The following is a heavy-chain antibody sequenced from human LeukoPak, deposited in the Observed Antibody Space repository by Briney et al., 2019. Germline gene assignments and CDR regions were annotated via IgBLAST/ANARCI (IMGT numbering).Heavy chain of an antibody. Sequence: NPSETLSLTCAVPGGSFSGYYWNWIRQPPGKGLGWIGEINHSGSTNYNPSLKSRVTISVDTSKNQFSLKLSSVTAADTAVYYCARYGPYCSSTSCYSLDYWGQGTLVTVSS. V-gene: IGHV4-34*01. CDR2: INHSGST. D-gene: IGHD2-2*01. CDR3: ARYGPYCSSTSCYSLDY. CDR1: GGSFSGYY. J-gene: IGHJ4*02.